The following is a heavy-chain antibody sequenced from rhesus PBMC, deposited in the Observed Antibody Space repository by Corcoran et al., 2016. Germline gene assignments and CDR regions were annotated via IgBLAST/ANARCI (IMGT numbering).Heavy chain of an antibody. CDR1: GDSVSSSNW. V-gene: IGHV4-65*01. D-gene: IGHD5-36*01. J-gene: IGHJ4*01. Sequence: QVQLQESGPGLVKPSETLSLTCAVSGDSVSSSNWWSWIRQPPGKGLEWFGYISGSSGSTYHNPSLKSRVTISTDTSKNQFSLKLSSVTAADTAVYYCARDQGGYSYGYFDCWGQGVLVTVSS. CDR2: ISGSSGST. CDR3: ARDQGGYSYGYFDC.